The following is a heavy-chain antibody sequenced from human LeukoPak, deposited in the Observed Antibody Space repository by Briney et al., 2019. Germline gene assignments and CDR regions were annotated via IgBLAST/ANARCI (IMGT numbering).Heavy chain of an antibody. CDR2: IYMSGTT. CDR1: GGSMSNYY. CDR3: SREGLVRGERVVPFY. J-gene: IGHJ4*02. V-gene: IGHV4-4*07. Sequence: PSETLSLTCSVSGGSMSNYYWSWIRQPAGKGLEWIGRIYMSGTTNYNPSLRSRVTMSLDTSKSQFSLKLTSVTVADTAVYYCSREGLVRGERVVPFYWGQGILVTVSS. D-gene: IGHD3-10*01.